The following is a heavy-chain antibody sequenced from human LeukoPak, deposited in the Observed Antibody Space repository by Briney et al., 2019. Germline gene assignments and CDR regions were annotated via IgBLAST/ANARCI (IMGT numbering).Heavy chain of an antibody. CDR1: GFTFSSYA. V-gene: IGHV3-23*01. Sequence: GGSMRLSCAASGFTFSSYAMSWVRQAPGKGLEWVSAISGSGGSTYYADSVKGRFTISGDNSKNTLYLQMNSLRAEDTAVYYCAKGLAGGPYYFDYWGQGTLVTVSS. CDR3: AKGLAGGPYYFDY. J-gene: IGHJ4*02. D-gene: IGHD7-27*01. CDR2: ISGSGGST.